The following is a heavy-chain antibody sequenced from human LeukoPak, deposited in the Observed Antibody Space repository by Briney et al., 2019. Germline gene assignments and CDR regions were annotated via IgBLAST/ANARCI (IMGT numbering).Heavy chain of an antibody. CDR1: GYSFTSYW. Sequence: GESLKISCKGSGYSFTSYWISWVREMPGKGLECMGRIDPSDSYTNYSPSFQGHVTISADKSISTAYLQWSSLKASVTAMYYCALYSSGWYIDYWGQGTMVTVSS. CDR3: ALYSSGWYIDY. V-gene: IGHV5-10-1*01. D-gene: IGHD6-19*01. J-gene: IGHJ4*02. CDR2: IDPSDSYT.